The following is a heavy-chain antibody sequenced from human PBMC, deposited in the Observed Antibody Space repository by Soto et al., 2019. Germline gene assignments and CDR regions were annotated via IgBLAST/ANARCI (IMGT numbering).Heavy chain of an antibody. J-gene: IGHJ4*02. CDR3: VEGWNDF. CDR1: GFMFSSAW. V-gene: IGHV3-15*01. Sequence: EVQVVESGGDLVEPGGSLRLSCETSGFMFSSAWMSWVRQAPGNGLEWVARIKSKKDGEARDYAAPVNGRFSISRDDSKSTVYLQMNSLRAEDTALYYCVEGWNDFWGQGTLVTVSS. CDR2: IKSKKDGEAR. D-gene: IGHD1-1*01.